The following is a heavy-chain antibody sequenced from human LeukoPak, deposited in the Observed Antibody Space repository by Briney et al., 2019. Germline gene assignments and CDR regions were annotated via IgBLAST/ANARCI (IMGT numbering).Heavy chain of an antibody. D-gene: IGHD2-2*01. V-gene: IGHV3-21*01. CDR1: GFTFSSYS. J-gene: IGHJ4*02. Sequence: GGSLRLSCAASGFTFSSYSMNWVRQAPGKGLEWLSSISSSSSYIYYADSVKGRFTISRDNAKNSLYLQMNSLRAEDTAVYYCARDRGDVGYCSSTSCSNLDYWGQGTLVTVSS. CDR2: ISSSSSYI. CDR3: ARDRGDVGYCSSTSCSNLDY.